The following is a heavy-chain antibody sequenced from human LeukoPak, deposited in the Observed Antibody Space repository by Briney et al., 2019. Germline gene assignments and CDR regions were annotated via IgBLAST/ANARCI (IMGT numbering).Heavy chain of an antibody. CDR2: IKQDGSEK. D-gene: IGHD2/OR15-2a*01. J-gene: IGHJ6*03. Sequence: GGSLRLSCAASGFTFSSYWMSWVRQAPGKGLEWVANIKQDGSEKYYVVSVKGRFTISRDNAKNSLYLQMNSLRAEDTAVYYCARVPEGRLLTLYYYYMDVWGKGTTVTVSS. CDR3: ARVPEGRLLTLYYYYMDV. CDR1: GFTFSSYW. V-gene: IGHV3-7*01.